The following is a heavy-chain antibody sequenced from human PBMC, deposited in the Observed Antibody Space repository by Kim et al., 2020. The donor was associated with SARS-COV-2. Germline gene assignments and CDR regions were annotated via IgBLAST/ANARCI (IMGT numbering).Heavy chain of an antibody. CDR3: ARYPDDYVWGSYPHHYFDY. J-gene: IGHJ4*02. Sequence: SVKVSCKASGGTFSSYAISWVRQAPGQGLEWMGGIIPIFGTANYAQKFQGRVTITADESTSTAYMELSSLRSEDTAVYYCARYPDDYVWGSYPHHYFDYWGQGTLVTVSS. CDR1: GGTFSSYA. CDR2: IIPIFGTA. V-gene: IGHV1-69*13. D-gene: IGHD3-16*02.